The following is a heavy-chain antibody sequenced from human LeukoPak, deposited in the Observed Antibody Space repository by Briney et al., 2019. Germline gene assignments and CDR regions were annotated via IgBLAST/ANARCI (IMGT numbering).Heavy chain of an antibody. CDR1: GGTFSSYA. V-gene: IGHV1-69*05. CDR3: AREEVTTPHYFDY. Sequence: SVKVSCKASGGTFSSYAISWVRQAPGQGTEWMGRIIPMFGTANYAQKFQGRVTITTDQSTSTAYMQLSSLRSEDTAVYYCAREEVTTPHYFDYWGQGTLVTVSS. J-gene: IGHJ4*02. D-gene: IGHD4-17*01. CDR2: IIPMFGTA.